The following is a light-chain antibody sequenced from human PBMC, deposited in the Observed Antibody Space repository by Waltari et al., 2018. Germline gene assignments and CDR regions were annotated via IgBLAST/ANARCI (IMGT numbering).Light chain of an antibody. CDR2: GAS. V-gene: IGKV3-20*01. Sequence: EIVLTQSPGTLSLSPGEGATLSCRTSQPIRTTYLAWYQQTPGQAPTLLIYGASSRATGVPDRLTGSGSGTDFSLTISSLEPEDFATYYCQQYDISPLTFGGGTKVEIK. J-gene: IGKJ4*01. CDR3: QQYDISPLT. CDR1: QPIRTTY.